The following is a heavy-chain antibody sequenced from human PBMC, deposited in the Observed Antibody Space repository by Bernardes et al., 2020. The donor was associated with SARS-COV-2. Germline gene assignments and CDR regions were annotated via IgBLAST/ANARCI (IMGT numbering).Heavy chain of an antibody. CDR1: GDSISKYY. J-gene: IGHJ4*02. V-gene: IGHV4-59*01. D-gene: IGHD2-15*01. Sequence: SETLSLTCTVSGDSISKYYWSWILQPPGKGLEWIGYIYYSGSTNYNPSLKSRVTMSVDTSRSQFSLKLSSVTAADTAVYYCASLDSGRFDSWGQGMLVTVSS. CDR3: ASLDSGRFDS. CDR2: IYYSGST.